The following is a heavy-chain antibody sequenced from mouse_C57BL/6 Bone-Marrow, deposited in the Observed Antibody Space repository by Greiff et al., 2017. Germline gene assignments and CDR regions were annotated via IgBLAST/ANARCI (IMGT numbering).Heavy chain of an antibody. V-gene: IGHV5-16*01. CDR3: ARDGNGLFDY. Sequence: EVQLVESEGGLVQPGSSMKLSCTASGFTFSDYYMAWVRQVPEKGLEWVANINYDGSSTYYLDSLKSRFLISRDNAKNILYLQMSSLKSEDTATYYCARDGNGLFDYWGQGTTLTVSS. CDR2: INYDGSST. CDR1: GFTFSDYY. D-gene: IGHD1-2*01. J-gene: IGHJ2*01.